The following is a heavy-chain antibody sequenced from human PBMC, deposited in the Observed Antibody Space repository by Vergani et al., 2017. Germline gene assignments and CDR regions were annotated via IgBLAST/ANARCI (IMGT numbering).Heavy chain of an antibody. CDR1: GGSFSGYY. V-gene: IGHV4-34*01. J-gene: IGHJ4*02. D-gene: IGHD3-22*01. Sequence: QVQLQQWGAGLLKPSETLSLTCAVSGGSFSGYYWSWIRQPPGKGLEWIGEINHSGSTNYNPSLKSRVTLSVDTSKNPFSLKLSSVTAADTAVYYCARGIVVVIWGQGTLVTVSS. CDR3: ARGIVVVI. CDR2: INHSGST.